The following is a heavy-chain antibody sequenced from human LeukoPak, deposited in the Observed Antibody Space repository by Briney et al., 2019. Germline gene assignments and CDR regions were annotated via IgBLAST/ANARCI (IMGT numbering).Heavy chain of an antibody. Sequence: GGSLRLSCAASGFTFSSYGMNWVRQAPGKGLEWVANIKQDGSEKYYVDSVKGRFTISRDNAKNSLYLQMNSLRAEDAAVYYCARYSYGPFDYWGQGTLVTVSS. D-gene: IGHD5-18*01. CDR2: IKQDGSEK. V-gene: IGHV3-7*01. J-gene: IGHJ4*02. CDR3: ARYSYGPFDY. CDR1: GFTFSSYG.